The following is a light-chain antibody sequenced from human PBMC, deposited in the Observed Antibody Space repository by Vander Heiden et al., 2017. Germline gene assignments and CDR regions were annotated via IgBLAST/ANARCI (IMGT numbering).Light chain of an antibody. CDR2: KNS. V-gene: IGKV2-24*01. Sequence: DIVMTQTPLSSPVTLGQPASISCRSSQSLVDSDGNIYLSWFQQRPGQPPRLLIYKNSNRFSGVPDRFSGSGAGTDFTLKISRVEADDVGVYYCRQAKQFPRTFGQGTKMEIK. CDR1: QSLVDSDGNIY. CDR3: RQAKQFPRT. J-gene: IGKJ2*01.